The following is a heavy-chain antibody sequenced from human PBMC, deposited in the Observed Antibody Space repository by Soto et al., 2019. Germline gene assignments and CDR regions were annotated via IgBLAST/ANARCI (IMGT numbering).Heavy chain of an antibody. CDR2: IKEDGSEK. CDR3: SRDVVVGAKALNY. J-gene: IGHJ4*02. V-gene: IGHV3-7*01. Sequence: GSLRLSCAASGFTFSNYWMTWVHQAPGKGLEWVANIKEDGSEKHYVDSVKGRFTISRDNAKNSLYLQMNSLRVEDTAVYFCSRDVVVGAKALNYWGQGALVTVSS. D-gene: IGHD2-15*01. CDR1: GFTFSNYW.